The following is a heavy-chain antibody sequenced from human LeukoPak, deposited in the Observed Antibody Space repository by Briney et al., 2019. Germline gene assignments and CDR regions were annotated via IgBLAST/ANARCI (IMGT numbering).Heavy chain of an antibody. D-gene: IGHD6-13*01. J-gene: IGHJ4*02. CDR1: GSTFSSDS. CDR2: ISSSSSSYI. V-gene: IGHV3-21*01. CDR3: ARDKGRIAAAGKYVPYYFDY. Sequence: GGSLRLSCAASGSTFSSDSMNWVCLAPGKGLELDSSISSSSSSYIYYTDSVKGRFTISRDNAKNSLYLQMNSLRAEDTAVYYCARDKGRIAAAGKYVPYYFDYWSQGTLVTVPS.